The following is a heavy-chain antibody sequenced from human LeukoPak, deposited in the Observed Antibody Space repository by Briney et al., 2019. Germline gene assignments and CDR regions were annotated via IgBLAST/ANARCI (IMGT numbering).Heavy chain of an antibody. CDR3: ARDSHGDYVDFDY. CDR2: INSDGSST. Sequence: GGSLRLPCAASGFTFSSYWMHWVRQAPGKGLVWVSRINSDGSSTSYADSVKGRFTISRDNAKNTLYLQMNSLRAEDTAVYYCARDSHGDYVDFDYWGQGTLVTVSS. J-gene: IGHJ4*02. D-gene: IGHD4-17*01. V-gene: IGHV3-74*01. CDR1: GFTFSSYW.